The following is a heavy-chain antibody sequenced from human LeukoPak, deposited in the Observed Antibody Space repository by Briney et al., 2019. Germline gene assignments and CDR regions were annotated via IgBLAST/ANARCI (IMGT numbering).Heavy chain of an antibody. CDR2: INQDGSEE. Sequence: GGSLRLSCAASGFTFSNYWMTWVRQAPGKGLEWVAHINQDGSEEHYMDSVKARFIISRDNAKNSLSLQMNSLRAEDTAVYYCVRDGGVSGYDLLDYWGQGTLVTVSS. D-gene: IGHD5-12*01. V-gene: IGHV3-7*01. J-gene: IGHJ4*02. CDR3: VRDGGVSGYDLLDY. CDR1: GFTFSNYW.